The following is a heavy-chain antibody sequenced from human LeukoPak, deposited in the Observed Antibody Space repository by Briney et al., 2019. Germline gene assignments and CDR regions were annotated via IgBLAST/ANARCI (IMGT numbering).Heavy chain of an antibody. CDR1: GYTFTGYY. Sequence: ASVKVSCKASGYTFTGYYMHWVRQAPGQGLEWMGWINPNSGGTNYAQKFQGRVTMTRDTTISTAYMELSRLRSDDTAVYYCARDRGGYDFVVDYWGQGTLVTVSS. V-gene: IGHV1-2*02. CDR2: INPNSGGT. D-gene: IGHD5-12*01. CDR3: ARDRGGYDFVVDY. J-gene: IGHJ4*02.